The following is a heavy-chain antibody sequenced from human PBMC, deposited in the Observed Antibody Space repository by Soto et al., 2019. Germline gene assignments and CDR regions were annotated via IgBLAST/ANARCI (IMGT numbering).Heavy chain of an antibody. D-gene: IGHD1-1*01. CDR3: ARRYGYSFDY. CDR2: IYYSGST. J-gene: IGHJ4*02. V-gene: IGHV4-59*08. CDR1: GGSISSYY. Sequence: PSETLSLTCPVSGGSISSYYLSWIRQPPGKGLEWIGYIYYSGSTNYNPSPKSRVTISVDTSKNQFSLKLSSVTAADTAVYYCARRYGYSFDYWGQGTLVTVSS.